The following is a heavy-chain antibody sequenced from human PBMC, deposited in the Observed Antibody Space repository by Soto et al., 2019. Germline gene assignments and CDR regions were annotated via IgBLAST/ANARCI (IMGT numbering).Heavy chain of an antibody. V-gene: IGHV4-34*01. J-gene: IGHJ4*02. CDR3: AHLKRDYDILTGYYDY. Sequence: ASETLSLTCAVYGGSFSGYYWSWIRQPPGKGLEWIGEINHSGSTNYNPSLKSRVTISVDTSKNQFSLKLSSVTAADTAVYYCAHLKRDYDILTGYYDYWGQGTLVTVSS. CDR1: GGSFSGYY. D-gene: IGHD3-9*01. CDR2: INHSGST.